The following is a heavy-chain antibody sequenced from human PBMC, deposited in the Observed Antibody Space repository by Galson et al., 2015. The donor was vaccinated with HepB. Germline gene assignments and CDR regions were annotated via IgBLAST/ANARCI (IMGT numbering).Heavy chain of an antibody. CDR2: ISGSAATT. D-gene: IGHD3-10*01. Sequence: SLRLSCAASGFTFTTYAMGWVCQAPGKGLEWVSSISGSAATTYHADPVKGRFTISRDNFKDTLYLQMNSLRVEDTAVYYCAKELEPSFYNGRRGNYYDYWGQGVLVTVSS. CDR3: AKELEPSFYNGRRGNYYDY. J-gene: IGHJ4*02. CDR1: GFTFTTYA. V-gene: IGHV3-23*01.